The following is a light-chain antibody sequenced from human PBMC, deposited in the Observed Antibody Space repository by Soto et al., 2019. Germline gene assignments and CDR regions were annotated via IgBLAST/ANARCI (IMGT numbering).Light chain of an antibody. CDR2: DTS. CDR1: TGAVTSGHS. V-gene: IGLV7-46*01. J-gene: IGLJ3*02. Sequence: QAVVTQEPSLTVSPGGTVTLTCGSSTGAVTSGHSPSWFQLKPGQAPTTLIYDTSNKHSWTPAQFSGSLLGGRAALTLSGAQPGDEAEYFCLLAYSGTWVFGGGTKLTVL. CDR3: LLAYSGTWV.